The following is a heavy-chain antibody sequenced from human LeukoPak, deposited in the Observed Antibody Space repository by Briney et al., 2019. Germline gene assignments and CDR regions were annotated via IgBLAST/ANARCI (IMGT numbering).Heavy chain of an antibody. CDR2: INAGNGNT. Sequence: GAPVKVSCKASGYTFTSYAMHWVRQAPGQRLEWMGWINAGNGNTKYSQKFQGRVTITRDTSASTAYMELSSLRSEDTAVYYCARAGYSSGWPHYGMDVWDKGTTVTVSS. D-gene: IGHD6-19*01. CDR1: GYTFTSYA. J-gene: IGHJ6*04. CDR3: ARAGYSSGWPHYGMDV. V-gene: IGHV1-3*01.